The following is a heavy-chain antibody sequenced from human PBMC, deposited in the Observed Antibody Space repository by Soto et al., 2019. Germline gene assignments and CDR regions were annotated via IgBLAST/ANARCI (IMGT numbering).Heavy chain of an antibody. CDR2: IYYSGST. Sequence: PSETLSLTCTVSGGSISSSSYYWSWIRQPPGKGLEWIGSIYYSGSTYYNPSLKSRVTISVDTSKNQFSLKLSSVTAADTAVYYCARQGYSGYDIGWFDPWGQGTLVTVSS. D-gene: IGHD5-12*01. CDR1: GGSISSSSYY. CDR3: ARQGYSGYDIGWFDP. V-gene: IGHV4-39*01. J-gene: IGHJ5*02.